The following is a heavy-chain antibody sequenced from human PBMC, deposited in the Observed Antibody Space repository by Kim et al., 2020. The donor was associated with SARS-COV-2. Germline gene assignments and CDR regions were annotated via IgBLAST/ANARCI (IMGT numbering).Heavy chain of an antibody. D-gene: IGHD6-13*01. J-gene: IGHJ6*03. CDR1: GFTFSSYA. Sequence: GGSLRLSCAASGFTFSSYAMHWVRQAPGKGLEWVAVISYDGSNKYYADSVKGRFTISRDNSKNTLYLQMNSLRAEDTAVYYCAREVGIAALGYYMDVWGKGTAVTVSS. V-gene: IGHV3-30-3*01. CDR2: ISYDGSNK. CDR3: AREVGIAALGYYMDV.